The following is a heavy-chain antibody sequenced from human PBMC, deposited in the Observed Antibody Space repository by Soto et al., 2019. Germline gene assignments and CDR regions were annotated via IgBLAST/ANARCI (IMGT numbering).Heavy chain of an antibody. CDR3: SRHRGTLSLTDV. CDR1: GGSISSSSYY. D-gene: IGHD7-27*01. CDR2: IYYSGST. V-gene: IGHV4-39*01. J-gene: IGHJ4*02. Sequence: PSETLSLTCTVSGGSISSSSYYWGWIRQPPGKGLEWIGSIYYSGSTYYNPSLKSRVTISVDTSKNQFSLKLSSVTAADTAVYHCSRHRGTLSLTDVWGQGTLVPVSS.